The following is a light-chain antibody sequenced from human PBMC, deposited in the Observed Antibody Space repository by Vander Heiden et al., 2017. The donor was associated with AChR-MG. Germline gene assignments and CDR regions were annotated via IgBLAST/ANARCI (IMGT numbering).Light chain of an antibody. CDR3: SAYAGSNTFVV. V-gene: IGLV2-8*01. Sequence: QSALTHPPSASGPPGQPVTISCTGASSDVGGYNYVSWYQQHPGKAPKLMIYEVSKRPSGVPDRFSGSKSGNTASLTVSGLQAEDEADYYCSAYAGSNTFVVFGGGTKLTVL. J-gene: IGLJ2*01. CDR2: EVS. CDR1: SSDVGGYNY.